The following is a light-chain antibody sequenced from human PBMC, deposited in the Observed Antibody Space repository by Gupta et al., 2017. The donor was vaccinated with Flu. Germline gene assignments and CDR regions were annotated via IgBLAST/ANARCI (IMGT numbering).Light chain of an antibody. CDR1: SSNIGSNY. CDR3: AAWDDSLSGLYV. J-gene: IGLJ1*01. CDR2: RNN. V-gene: IGLV1-47*01. Sequence: VTISCSGSSSNIGSNYVYWYQQLPGTAPKLLIYRNNKRPSGGPDRFPGSKSGTSASLAISGLRSEDEADYYCAAWDDSLSGLYVFGTGTKVTVL.